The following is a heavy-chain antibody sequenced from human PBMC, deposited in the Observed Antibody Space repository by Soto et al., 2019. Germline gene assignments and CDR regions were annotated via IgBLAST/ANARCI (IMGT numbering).Heavy chain of an antibody. D-gene: IGHD2-15*01. CDR3: AKDYGYCSGGSCYSSGWFDP. CDR2: ISYDGSNK. CDR1: GFTFSSYG. V-gene: IGHV3-30*18. Sequence: QVQLVESGGGVVQPGRSLRLSCAASGFTFSSYGMHWVRQAPGKGLEWVAVISYDGSNKYYADSVKGRFTISRDNPKNTLYLQMNSLRAEDTAVYYCAKDYGYCSGGSCYSSGWFDPWGQGTLVTVSS. J-gene: IGHJ5*02.